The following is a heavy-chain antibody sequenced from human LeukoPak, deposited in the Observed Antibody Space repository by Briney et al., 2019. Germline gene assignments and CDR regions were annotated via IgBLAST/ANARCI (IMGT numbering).Heavy chain of an antibody. J-gene: IGHJ4*02. CDR2: INPNSGGT. Sequence: GASVKVSCKASGYTFTGYYMHWVRQAPGQGLEWMGWINPNSGGTNYAQEFQGRVTMTRDTSISTAYMELSRLRSDDTAVYYCARGTKAARPFSLYWGQGTLVTVSS. D-gene: IGHD6-6*01. CDR1: GYTFTGYY. CDR3: ARGTKAARPFSLY. V-gene: IGHV1-2*02.